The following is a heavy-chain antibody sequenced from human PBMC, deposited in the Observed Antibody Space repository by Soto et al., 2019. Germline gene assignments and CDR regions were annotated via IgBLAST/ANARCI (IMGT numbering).Heavy chain of an antibody. CDR3: AADQCSSTSCSYYYYYGMDV. J-gene: IGHJ6*02. V-gene: IGHV1-69*06. D-gene: IGHD2-2*01. CDR1: GGTFSSYA. CDR2: IIPIFGTA. Sequence: GASVKVSCKASGGTFSSYAISWVRQAPGQGLEWMGGIIPIFGTANYAQKFQGRVTITADKSTSTAYMELSSLRSEDTAVYYCAADQCSSTSCSYYYYYGMDVWGQGTTVTVSS.